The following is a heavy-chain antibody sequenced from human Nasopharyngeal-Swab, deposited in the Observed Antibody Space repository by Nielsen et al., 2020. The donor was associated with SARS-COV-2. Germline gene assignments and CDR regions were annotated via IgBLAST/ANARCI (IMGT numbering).Heavy chain of an antibody. CDR2: ISYDGSNK. D-gene: IGHD3-10*01. J-gene: IGHJ6*02. CDR3: ARYGITMVRGVMPSVGGMDV. CDR1: GFTFSSYA. Sequence: GGSLRLSCAASGFTFSSYAMHWVRQAPGKGLEWVAVISYDGSNKYYADSVKGRFTISRDNSKNTLYLQMNSLRAEDTAVYYCARYGITMVRGVMPSVGGMDVWGQGTTVTVSS. V-gene: IGHV3-30-3*01.